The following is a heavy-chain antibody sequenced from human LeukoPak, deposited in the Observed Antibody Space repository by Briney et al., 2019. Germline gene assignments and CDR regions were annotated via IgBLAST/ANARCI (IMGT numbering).Heavy chain of an antibody. J-gene: IGHJ6*04. CDR2: IIPIFGTR. V-gene: IGHV1-69*13. CDR3: ARMCCGGDFLLDV. Sequence: SVKVSCKASGGTSSSYVISWVRQASGQGLEWMGGIIPIFGTRNYAQKFQGRVTITADESTSTVYMEMSSLRSEDTAVYYCARMCCGGDFLLDVWGKGTTVTISS. D-gene: IGHD2-21*02. CDR1: GGTSSSYV.